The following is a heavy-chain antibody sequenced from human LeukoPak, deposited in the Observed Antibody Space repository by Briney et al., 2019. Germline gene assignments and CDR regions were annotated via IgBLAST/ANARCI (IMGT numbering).Heavy chain of an antibody. J-gene: IGHJ4*02. CDR3: ARGGSGSHYSPFDY. CDR2: INPSSGST. Sequence: GASVKVSCKASGYTFTNYYIHRVREAPGQGLEWMGIINPSSGSTGYAQKFQDRVTMTRDTSTSTLYLELSSLWSEDTAVYYCARGGSGSHYSPFDYWGQGTLVTVSS. CDR1: GYTFTNYY. V-gene: IGHV1-46*01. D-gene: IGHD3-10*01.